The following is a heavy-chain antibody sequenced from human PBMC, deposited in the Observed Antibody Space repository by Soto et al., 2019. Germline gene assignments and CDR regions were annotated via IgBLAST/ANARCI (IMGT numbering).Heavy chain of an antibody. J-gene: IGHJ6*02. V-gene: IGHV1-69*06. D-gene: IGHD3-3*01. Sequence: QVQLVQSGAEVKKPGSSVKVSCKASGGIFSTSAINWVRQAPGQGVEWLGGIIPIFGTPNSAQKFQGRVTITTDKSTTTPCMELSSLRSEGTAVYYCAREGTESGDECSYFYGMDDWGQGTTVIVSS. CDR2: IIPIFGTP. CDR1: GGIFSTSA. CDR3: AREGTESGDECSYFYGMDD.